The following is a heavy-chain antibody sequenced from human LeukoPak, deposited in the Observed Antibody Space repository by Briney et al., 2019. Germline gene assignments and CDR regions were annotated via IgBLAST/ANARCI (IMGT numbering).Heavy chain of an antibody. D-gene: IGHD3-22*01. Sequence: KLSETLSLTCTVSGGSISSYYWSWIRQSPGKGLEWIGYIYYSGSTNYNPSLKSRVTISVDTSKNQFSLKLSSVTAADTAVYYCARQSISGSSLSYFDYWGQGTLVNVSS. CDR3: ARQSISGSSLSYFDY. CDR2: IYYSGST. J-gene: IGHJ4*02. CDR1: GGSISSYY. V-gene: IGHV4-59*01.